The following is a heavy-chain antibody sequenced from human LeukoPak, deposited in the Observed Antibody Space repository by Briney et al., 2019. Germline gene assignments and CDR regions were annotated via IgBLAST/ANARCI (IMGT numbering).Heavy chain of an antibody. D-gene: IGHD6-13*01. CDR2: INSDGSST. J-gene: IGHJ4*02. Sequence: GGSLRLSCVASGFTFSSYWMHWVRQAPGKGLVWVSRINSDGSSTSYADSVKGRFTISRDNAKNTLYLQMNSLRAEDTAVYYCARISSSSWRYFDYWGQGTLVTVSS. CDR3: ARISSSSWRYFDY. CDR1: GFTFSSYW. V-gene: IGHV3-74*01.